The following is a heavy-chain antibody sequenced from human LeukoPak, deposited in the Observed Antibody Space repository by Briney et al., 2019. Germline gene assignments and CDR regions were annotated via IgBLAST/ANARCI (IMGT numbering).Heavy chain of an antibody. V-gene: IGHV1-69*13. CDR1: GVTISSYA. D-gene: IGHD3-10*01. CDR3: AIDGNYYGSGSYYNSDYYYYGMDV. Sequence: ASVKVSCKASGVTISSYAISWVRQAPGQGLEWMGGIIPIFGTANYAQKFQGRVTITADESTSTAYMELSSLRSEDTAVYYCAIDGNYYGSGSYYNSDYYYYGMDVWGQGTTVTVSS. CDR2: IIPIFGTA. J-gene: IGHJ6*02.